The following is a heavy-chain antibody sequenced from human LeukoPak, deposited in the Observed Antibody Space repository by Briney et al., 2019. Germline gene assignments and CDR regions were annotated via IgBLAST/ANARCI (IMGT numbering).Heavy chain of an antibody. CDR2: IKKDGSEK. D-gene: IGHD6-13*01. CDR1: GFTFSSYW. CDR3: ARWAIAAAGTIDY. V-gene: IGHV3-7*01. Sequence: GGSLRLSCAASGFTFSSYWMSWVRQAPGKGLAWVANIKKDGSEKYYVDSVKGRFTISRDNAKNSLYLQMNSLRAEDTAVYYCARWAIAAAGTIDYWGQGTLVTVSS. J-gene: IGHJ4*02.